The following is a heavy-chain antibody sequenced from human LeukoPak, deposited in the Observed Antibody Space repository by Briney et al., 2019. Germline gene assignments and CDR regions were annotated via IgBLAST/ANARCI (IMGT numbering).Heavy chain of an antibody. Sequence: NPSETLSLTCAVYGGSFSGYYWSWIRQPPGKGLEWIGEITYNGSTSYNPSLKGRVTISVDASKNQFSLQLNSVTAADTAVYYCRRVAHSSSWYFFDSWGQGTLVTVSS. D-gene: IGHD6-13*01. CDR1: GGSFSGYY. CDR2: ITYNGST. CDR3: RRVAHSSSWYFFDS. J-gene: IGHJ4*02. V-gene: IGHV4-34*01.